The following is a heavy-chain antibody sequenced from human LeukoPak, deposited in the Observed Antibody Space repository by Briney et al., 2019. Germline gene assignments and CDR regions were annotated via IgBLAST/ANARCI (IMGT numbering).Heavy chain of an antibody. V-gene: IGHV4-34*01. Sequence: SETLSLTCAVYGGSFSGYYWSWIRQPPGKGLEWIGEINHSGSTNYNPSLKSRVTISVDTSKNQFSLKLSSVTAADTAVYYCARCEHRTYYDFWSGYYDAFDIWGQGTMVTVSS. CDR2: INHSGST. CDR3: ARCEHRTYYDFWSGYYDAFDI. D-gene: IGHD3-3*01. CDR1: GGSFSGYY. J-gene: IGHJ3*02.